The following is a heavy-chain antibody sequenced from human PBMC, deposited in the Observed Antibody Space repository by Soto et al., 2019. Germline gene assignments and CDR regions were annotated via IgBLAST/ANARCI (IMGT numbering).Heavy chain of an antibody. J-gene: IGHJ4*02. CDR2: IKQDGSEK. V-gene: IGHV3-7*01. Sequence: GGSLRLSCAASGFTFSSYWMSWVRQAPGKGLEWVANIKQDGSEKYYVDSVKGRFTISRDNAKNSLYLQMNSLRAEDTAVYYCARGSLVDTAMATHFDYWGQGTLVTVSS. CDR3: ARGSLVDTAMATHFDY. D-gene: IGHD5-18*01. CDR1: GFTFSSYW.